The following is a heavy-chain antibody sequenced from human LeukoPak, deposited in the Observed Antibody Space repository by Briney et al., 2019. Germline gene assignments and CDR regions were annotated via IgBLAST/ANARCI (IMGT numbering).Heavy chain of an antibody. V-gene: IGHV4-59*08. CDR2: IYYSGNT. J-gene: IGHJ3*02. CDR1: GGSISSYY. CDR3: ARHDKRGWQLVRNAFDI. D-gene: IGHD6-6*01. Sequence: SETLSLTCTVSGGSISSYYWSWIRQPPGKGLEWIGYIYYSGNTNYNPSLKSRVTISVDTSKNQFSLKLSSVTAADTAVYYCARHDKRGWQLVRNAFDIWGQGTMVTVSS.